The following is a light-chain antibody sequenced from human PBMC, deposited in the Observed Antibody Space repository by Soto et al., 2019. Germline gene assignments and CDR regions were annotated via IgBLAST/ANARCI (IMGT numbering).Light chain of an antibody. CDR3: QQRSNWPGT. CDR1: QSVSSY. V-gene: IGKV3-11*01. J-gene: IGKJ2*01. Sequence: EIVLTQSPATLSLSPGERATLSCRASQSVSSYLAWYQQKPGQAPRLLIYDASNRATGIPARFSGXGSGTXXXXXXXXXEPEDFAVYYCQQRSNWPGTFGQGTKLEIK. CDR2: DAS.